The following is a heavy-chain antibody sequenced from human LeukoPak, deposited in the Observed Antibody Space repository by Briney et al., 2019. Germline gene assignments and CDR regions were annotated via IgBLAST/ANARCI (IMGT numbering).Heavy chain of an antibody. CDR2: ISSSSSTI. CDR3: ARDVWYYYGPGPPGAFDY. J-gene: IGHJ4*02. V-gene: IGHV3-48*02. Sequence: PGGSLRLSCAASGFSVSSNYMSWVRQAPGKGLEWVSYISSSSSTIYYADSVKGRFTISRGNAKNSLYLQMNSLRDEDTAVYYCARDVWYYYGPGPPGAFDYWGQGTLVTVSS. CDR1: GFSVSSNY. D-gene: IGHD3-10*01.